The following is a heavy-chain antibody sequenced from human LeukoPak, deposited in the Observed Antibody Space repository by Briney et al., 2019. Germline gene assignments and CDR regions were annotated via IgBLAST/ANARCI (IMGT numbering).Heavy chain of an antibody. CDR2: ISSSGSTI. V-gene: IGHV3-11*01. J-gene: IGHJ5*02. CDR3: ARDRVGAAAGTDDNWFDP. Sequence: PGGSLILSCAASGFTFSDYYMSWIRQAPGKGLEWVSYISSSGSTIYYADSVKGRFTISRDNAKNSLYLQMNSLRAEDTAVYYCARDRVGAAAGTDDNWFDPWGQGTLVTVSS. D-gene: IGHD6-13*01. CDR1: GFTFSDYY.